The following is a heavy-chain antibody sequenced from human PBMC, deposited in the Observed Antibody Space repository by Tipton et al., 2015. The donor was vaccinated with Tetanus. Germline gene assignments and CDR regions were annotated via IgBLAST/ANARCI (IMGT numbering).Heavy chain of an antibody. CDR3: ARDLWGSSWYFVY. CDR1: GFTFSDYG. CDR2: IWHDGSSI. D-gene: IGHD6-13*01. Sequence: QVQLVQSGGGVVQPGKSLRLSCAASGFTFSDYGMHWARQVPGNGMEWVAVIWHDGSSIFYADSVKGRFTISGDNSRNTLFLQMNNLRVEDTALYYCARDLWGSSWYFVYWGLGTLVTVSS. V-gene: IGHV3-33*01. J-gene: IGHJ4*02.